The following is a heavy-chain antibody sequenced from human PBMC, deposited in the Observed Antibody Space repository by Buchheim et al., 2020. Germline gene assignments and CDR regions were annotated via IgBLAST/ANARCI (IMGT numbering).Heavy chain of an antibody. D-gene: IGHD1-26*01. V-gene: IGHV3-74*01. CDR3: ARGRGVGTIDY. J-gene: IGHJ4*02. Sequence: EVHLVESGGGLVQPGGSLRLSCAASGFIFSSYWMNWVRQAPGKGLVWISRINSDGSSTTYADSVKGRFTISRASAENTLYLQMNRLRADDTAVYYCARGRGVGTIDYWGQGTL. CDR2: INSDGSST. CDR1: GFIFSSYW.